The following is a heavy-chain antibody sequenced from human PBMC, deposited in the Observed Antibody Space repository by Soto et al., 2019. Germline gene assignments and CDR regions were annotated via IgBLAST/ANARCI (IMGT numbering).Heavy chain of an antibody. Sequence: ASVKVSCKASGYTFTNFGISWVRQAPGQGLEWMGWISTYNGNTNYAQKFQGRVTMTTDTSTSTAYMDLRSLRSDDTAVYYCSRVDPGETSPFDHWGQGTLVTVSS. V-gene: IGHV1-18*01. CDR2: ISTYNGNT. D-gene: IGHD3-10*01. J-gene: IGHJ4*02. CDR3: SRVDPGETSPFDH. CDR1: GYTFTNFG.